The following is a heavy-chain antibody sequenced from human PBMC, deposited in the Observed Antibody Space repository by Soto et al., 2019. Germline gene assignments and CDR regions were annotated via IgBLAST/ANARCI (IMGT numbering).Heavy chain of an antibody. D-gene: IGHD4-17*01. CDR1: GFTFSSYA. V-gene: IGHV3-64*01. CDR2: SSSNGGSA. CDR3: ARVRQSYGDYDY. Sequence: GVSLRLSCAASGFTFSSYAMHWVRQAPGKGLEYVSSSSSNGGSAHYANSVKGRFTISRDNSKNVLYLQMGSLRAEDMAVYYCARVRQSYGDYDYWGQGTLVTVSS. J-gene: IGHJ4*02.